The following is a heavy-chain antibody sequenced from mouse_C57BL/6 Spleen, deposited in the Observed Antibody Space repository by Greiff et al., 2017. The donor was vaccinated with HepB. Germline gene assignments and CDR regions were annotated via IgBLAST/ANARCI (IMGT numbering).Heavy chain of an antibody. CDR2: IWSGGST. D-gene: IGHD2-5*01. CDR3: ARSLAYYSNYDAMDY. V-gene: IGHV2-2*01. J-gene: IGHJ4*01. Sequence: VQVVESGPGLVQPSQSLSITCTVSGFSLTSYGVHWVRQSPGKGLEWLGVIWSGGSTDYNAAFISRLSISKDNSKSQVFFKMNSLQADDTAIYYCARSLAYYSNYDAMDYWGQGTSVTVSS. CDR1: GFSLTSYG.